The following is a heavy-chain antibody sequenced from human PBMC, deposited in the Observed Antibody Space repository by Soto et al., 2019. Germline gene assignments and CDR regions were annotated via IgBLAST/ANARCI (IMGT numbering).Heavy chain of an antibody. Sequence: GGSLRLSCAASGFTFSSYWMSWVRQAPGKGLEWVANIKQDGSEKYYVDSVKGRFTISRDNAKNSLYLQMNSLRAEDTAVYYCARSNWGDIVVVVAGKAPDWFDPWGQGTLVTVSS. D-gene: IGHD2-15*01. CDR2: IKQDGSEK. CDR1: GFTFSSYW. J-gene: IGHJ5*02. V-gene: IGHV3-7*01. CDR3: ARSNWGDIVVVVAGKAPDWFDP.